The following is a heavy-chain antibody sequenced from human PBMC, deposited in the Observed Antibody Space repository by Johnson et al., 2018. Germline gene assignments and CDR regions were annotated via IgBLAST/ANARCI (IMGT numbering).Heavy chain of an antibody. CDR3: ARDPPYFDGAFDI. V-gene: IGHV3-30*14. CDR1: GFTFSSYA. Sequence: VQLLESGGGVVQPGRSLRLSCAASGFTFSSYAMHWVRQAPGKGLEWVAVISYDGSNKYYADSVKGRFTISRDNSQNTLYLQMNSLRAEDTAVYYCARDPPYFDGAFDIWGQGTMVTVSS. D-gene: IGHD2/OR15-2a*01. CDR2: ISYDGSNK. J-gene: IGHJ3*02.